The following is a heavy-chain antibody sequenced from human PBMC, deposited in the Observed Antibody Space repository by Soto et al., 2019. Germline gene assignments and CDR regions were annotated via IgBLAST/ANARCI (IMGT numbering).Heavy chain of an antibody. D-gene: IGHD3-22*01. CDR2: IYYSGST. V-gene: IGHV4-61*01. CDR1: GGSVSSGSYY. J-gene: IGHJ4*02. Sequence: TSETLSLTXTVSGGSVSSGSYYWSWIRQPPGKGLEWIGYIYYSGSTNYNPSLKSRVTISVDTSKNQFSLKLSSVTAADTAVYYCARDRYYYDSSGYYPFFDYWGQGTLVTVSS. CDR3: ARDRYYYDSSGYYPFFDY.